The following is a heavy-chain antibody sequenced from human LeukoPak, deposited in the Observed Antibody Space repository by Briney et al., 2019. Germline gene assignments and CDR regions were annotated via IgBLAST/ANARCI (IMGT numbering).Heavy chain of an antibody. CDR2: IYSGGST. D-gene: IGHD3-10*01. CDR1: GFTVSSNY. CDR3: TTDSLLWFGEQYHFDY. Sequence: GGSLRLSCAASGFTVSSNYMSWVRQAPGKGLEWVSVIYSGGSTYYADSVKGRFTISRDNSKNTLYLQMNSLRAEDTAVYYCTTDSLLWFGEQYHFDYWGQGTLVTVSS. V-gene: IGHV3-66*01. J-gene: IGHJ4*02.